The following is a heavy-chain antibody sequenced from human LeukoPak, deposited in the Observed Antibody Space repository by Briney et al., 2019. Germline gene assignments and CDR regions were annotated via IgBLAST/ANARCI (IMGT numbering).Heavy chain of an antibody. V-gene: IGHV1-2*02. J-gene: IGHJ4*02. CDR1: GYTVTSYD. D-gene: IGHD6-6*01. Sequence: VSVKVSCKASGYTVTSYDMHWVRQAPGQGLEWMGWINPNSGGTNYAQKFQGRVTMTRDTSISTAYMELSRLRSDDTAVYYCAVSSSSGYWGQGTLVTVSS. CDR2: INPNSGGT. CDR3: AVSSSSGY.